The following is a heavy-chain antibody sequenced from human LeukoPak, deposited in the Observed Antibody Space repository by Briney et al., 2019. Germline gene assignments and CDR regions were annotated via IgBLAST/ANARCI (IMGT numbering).Heavy chain of an antibody. J-gene: IGHJ4*02. CDR2: IIPIFGTA. CDR3: ARGGVTGTTPFDY. CDR1: GGTFSSYA. Sequence: SVKVSCKASGGTFSSYAISWVRQAPGQGLEWMGGIIPIFGTANYAQKFQGRVTITTDESTSTAYMELSSLRSEDTAVYYCARGGVTGTTPFDYWGQGTLVTVSS. V-gene: IGHV1-69*05. D-gene: IGHD1/OR15-1a*01.